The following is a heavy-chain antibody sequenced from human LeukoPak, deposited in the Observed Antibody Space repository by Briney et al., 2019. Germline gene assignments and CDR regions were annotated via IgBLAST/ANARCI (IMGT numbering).Heavy chain of an antibody. CDR1: GGSISSYY. J-gene: IGHJ6*03. CDR3: ARVRVNCSGGSCYYYMDV. Sequence: SETLSLTXTVSGGSISSYYWSWIRQPPGKGLEWIGYIYYSGSTNYNPPLKSRVTISVDTSKNQFSLKLSSVTAADTAVYYCARVRVNCSGGSCYYYMDVWGKGTTVTVSS. CDR2: IYYSGST. D-gene: IGHD2-15*01. V-gene: IGHV4-59*01.